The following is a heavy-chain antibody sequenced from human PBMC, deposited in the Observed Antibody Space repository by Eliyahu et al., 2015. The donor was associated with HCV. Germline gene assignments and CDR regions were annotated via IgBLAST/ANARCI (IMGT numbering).Heavy chain of an antibody. CDR3: ARVPPRGNIVATILSRDYYGMDV. Sequence: QVQLVQSGAEVKKPGAXVKVSCKASGYTFTSYXIHXVRQAPGQGLEGMGRIXPSGGSTNSAQKFXXRVTMTSDTSTRTVYMELSSLRSEDTAVYYCARVPPRGNIVATILSRDYYGMDVWGQGTTVTVSS. V-gene: IGHV1-46*01. CDR2: IXPSGGST. J-gene: IGHJ6*02. CDR1: GYTFTSYX. D-gene: IGHD5-12*01.